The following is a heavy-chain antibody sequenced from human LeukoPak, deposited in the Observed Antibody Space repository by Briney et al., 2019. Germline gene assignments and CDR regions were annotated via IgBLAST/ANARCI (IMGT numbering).Heavy chain of an antibody. Sequence: GESLKISCKGSGYSFTSYWIGWVRQMPGKGLEWMGIIYPGDSDTRYSPSFQGQVTISADKSISTAYLQWSSLKASDTAMYYCARLPYDSSGYSLGRFDYWGQGTLVTVSS. V-gene: IGHV5-51*01. D-gene: IGHD3-22*01. CDR2: IYPGDSDT. CDR1: GYSFTSYW. CDR3: ARLPYDSSGYSLGRFDY. J-gene: IGHJ4*02.